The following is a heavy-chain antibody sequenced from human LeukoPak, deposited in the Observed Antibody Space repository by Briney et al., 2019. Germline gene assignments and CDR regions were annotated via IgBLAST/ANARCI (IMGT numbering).Heavy chain of an antibody. D-gene: IGHD3-9*01. V-gene: IGHV3-48*03. CDR2: ISSRGSTM. CDR1: GFTFSSYE. J-gene: IGHJ4*02. Sequence: PGVSLRLSCAASGFTFSSYEMIWLRQAPGKGLEWVSYISSRGSTMYYADSVRGRFTISRDNAKNSLYLQMNRLRAEDTAVYYCARVGPHYDILTGYSYAYFDYWGQGTLVTVSS. CDR3: ARVGPHYDILTGYSYAYFDY.